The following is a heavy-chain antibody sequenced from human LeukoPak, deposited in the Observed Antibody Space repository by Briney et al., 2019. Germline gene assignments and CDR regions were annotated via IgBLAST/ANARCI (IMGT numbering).Heavy chain of an antibody. J-gene: IGHJ4*02. Sequence: GGSLRLSCAASGFTFSSYAMSWVRQAPGKGLEWVSAISGSGGSTYYADSVKGRFTISRDNAKSSLYLQMNSLRADDTAVYYCARDRALYDSRRGYYYTEDDYWGQGTLVTVSS. CDR1: GFTFSSYA. D-gene: IGHD3-22*01. CDR2: ISGSGGST. V-gene: IGHV3-23*01. CDR3: ARDRALYDSRRGYYYTEDDY.